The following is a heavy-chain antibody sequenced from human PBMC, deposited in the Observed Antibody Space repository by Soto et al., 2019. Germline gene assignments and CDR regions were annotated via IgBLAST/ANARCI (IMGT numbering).Heavy chain of an antibody. V-gene: IGHV1-69*13. CDR1: GGTFSSYA. D-gene: IGHD5-18*01. Sequence: GPSVKVSCKASGGTFSSYAISWVRQAPGQGLEWMGGIIPIFGTANYAQKFQGRVTITADESTSTAYMELSSLRSEDTAVYYCARDKGEELQLSIGFDYWGQGTLVTVSS. CDR2: IIPIFGTA. J-gene: IGHJ4*02. CDR3: ARDKGEELQLSIGFDY.